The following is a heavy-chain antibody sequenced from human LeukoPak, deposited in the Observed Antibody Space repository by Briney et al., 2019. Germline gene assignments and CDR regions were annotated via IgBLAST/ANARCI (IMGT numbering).Heavy chain of an antibody. CDR1: GYTFTSYA. CDR3: ARGPRSRLWYDAFDI. D-gene: IGHD2-21*01. J-gene: IGHJ3*02. V-gene: IGHV1-3*01. Sequence: ASVKVSCKASGYTFTSYAMHWVRQAPGQRLEWMGWINAGNGNTKYSQKFQGRVTITRDTSASTAYMELSSLRSEDTAVYYCARGPRSRLWYDAFDIWGQGTMVTVSS. CDR2: INAGNGNT.